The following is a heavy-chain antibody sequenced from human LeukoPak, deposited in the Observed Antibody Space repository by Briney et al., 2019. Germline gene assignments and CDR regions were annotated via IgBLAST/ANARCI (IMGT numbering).Heavy chain of an antibody. CDR2: IYYSGST. V-gene: IGHV4-30-4*08. D-gene: IGHD5-18*01. J-gene: IGHJ4*02. CDR1: GGSISSGDYY. CDR3: AIGPDTAMETGFDY. Sequence: PSQTLSLTCTVSGGSISSGDYYWSWIRQPPGKGLEWIGYIYYSGSTYYNPSLKSRVTISVDTSKNQFSLKLSSVTAADTAVYYCAIGPDTAMETGFDYWSQGTLVTVSS.